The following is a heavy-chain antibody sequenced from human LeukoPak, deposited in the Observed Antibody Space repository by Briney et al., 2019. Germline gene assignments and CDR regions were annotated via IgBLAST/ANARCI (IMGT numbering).Heavy chain of an antibody. J-gene: IGHJ4*02. Sequence: SGTLSLTCDVSGGSIDSTNWWNWVRQPPGKGLEWIGEIHHDGRINYNPSLKSRVTLSVDKSKNQFSLRLNSVTAADTATYYCARSHDHLWGNYPDYWGQGTLVTVSS. V-gene: IGHV4-4*02. D-gene: IGHD3-16*02. CDR2: IHHDGRI. CDR3: ARSHDHLWGNYPDY. CDR1: GGSIDSTNW.